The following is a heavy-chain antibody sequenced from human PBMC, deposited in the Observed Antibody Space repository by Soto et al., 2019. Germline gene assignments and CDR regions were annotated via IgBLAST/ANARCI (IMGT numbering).Heavy chain of an antibody. D-gene: IGHD3-10*01. V-gene: IGHV4-31*03. CDR1: GGSISSGGYY. CDR3: AKAGSFHSVGHS. Sequence: QVQLQESGPGLVKPSQTLSPTCTVSGGSISSGGYYWSWIRQQPGKGLEWIGYIYYSGSTYYSPSLKSRVTISADTSKNQFSLKLTSVTAADTAVYYCAKAGSFHSVGHSWGQGTLVTVSS. CDR2: IYYSGST. J-gene: IGHJ4*02.